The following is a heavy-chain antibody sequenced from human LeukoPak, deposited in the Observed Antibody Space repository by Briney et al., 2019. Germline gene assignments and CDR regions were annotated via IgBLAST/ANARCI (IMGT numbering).Heavy chain of an antibody. CDR2: IKQDGSEE. V-gene: IGHV3-7*03. CDR1: GFTFSNDW. D-gene: IGHD3-9*01. CDR3: ARGYNILTGWFPN. J-gene: IGHJ4*02. Sequence: PGGSLRLSCAASGFTFSNDWMTWVRQAPGKGLEWVANIKQDGSEEYYVDSVKGRFTIFRDNAKNSLYLQMHSLRVEDTAIYYCARGYNILTGWFPNWGQGTLVTVSS.